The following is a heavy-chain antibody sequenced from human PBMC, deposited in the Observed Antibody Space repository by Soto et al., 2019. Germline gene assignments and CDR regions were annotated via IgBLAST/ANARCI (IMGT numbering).Heavy chain of an antibody. CDR2: ISWNSGSI. CDR3: AKDSSSWYEYFQH. J-gene: IGHJ1*01. V-gene: IGHV3-9*01. D-gene: IGHD6-13*01. CDR1: GFTFDDYA. Sequence: ESGGGLVQPGRSLRLSCAASGFTFDDYAMHWVRQAPGKGLEWVSGISWNSGSIGYADSVKGRFTISRDNAKNSLYLQMNSLRAEDTALYYCAKDSSSWYEYFQHWGQGTLVTVSS.